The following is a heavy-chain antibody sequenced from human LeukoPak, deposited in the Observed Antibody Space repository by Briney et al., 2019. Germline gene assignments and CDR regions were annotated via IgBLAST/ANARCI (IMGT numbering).Heavy chain of an antibody. D-gene: IGHD3-22*01. CDR1: GFTFTTYA. Sequence: GRSLRLACAASGFTFTTYAMSWVRQAAGEGLEWVSAISGSGGSTFYAASVKSRFTISSDNSKDTLYLQMNSLRVEYTAVYYCARRCYDSSGFDYWGQGTPVTVSS. CDR2: ISGSGGST. CDR3: ARRCYDSSGFDY. V-gene: IGHV3-23*01. J-gene: IGHJ4*02.